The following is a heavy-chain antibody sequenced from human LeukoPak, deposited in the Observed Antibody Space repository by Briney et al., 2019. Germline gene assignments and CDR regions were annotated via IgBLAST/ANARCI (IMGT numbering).Heavy chain of an antibody. J-gene: IGHJ4*02. CDR2: IDTSGTTI. Sequence: GGSLRLSCAASGFTFSTYEMNWVRQAPGKGLEWLSYIDTSGTTIYYADSVKGRFTISRDNAKNSLFLQMNSLRAEDTAVYYCSTAKFDNWGQGTLVTVSS. CDR3: STAKFDN. CDR1: GFTFSTYE. V-gene: IGHV3-48*03.